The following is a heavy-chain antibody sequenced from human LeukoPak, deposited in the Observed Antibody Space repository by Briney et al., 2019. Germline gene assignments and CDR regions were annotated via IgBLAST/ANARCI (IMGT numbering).Heavy chain of an antibody. D-gene: IGHD2-21*02. CDR3: ARGYCRDDICQVFPY. V-gene: IGHV4-59*01. CDR2: MSYSGRT. Sequence: GSLRLSCAASGFTFNSYAMSWIRQTPEKGLGWIGYMSYSGRTDYGPSRKSRVTMSVDTSKNQFSLKMSYVTAADTGVYYCARGYCRDDICQVFPYWGQGTLVTVSS. J-gene: IGHJ4*02. CDR1: GFTFNSYA.